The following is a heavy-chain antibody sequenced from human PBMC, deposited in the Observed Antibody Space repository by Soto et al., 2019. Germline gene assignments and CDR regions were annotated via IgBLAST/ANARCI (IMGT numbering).Heavy chain of an antibody. V-gene: IGHV3-48*02. Sequence: GGSLRLSCAASGFTFSSYSMNWVRQAPGKGLEWVSYISSSSSTIYYADSVKGRFTISRDNAKNSLYLQMNSLRDEDTAVYYCAGVWVCSGGSCYSPRRDWFDPWGQGTLVTVSS. CDR2: ISSSSSTI. CDR1: GFTFSSYS. D-gene: IGHD2-15*01. CDR3: AGVWVCSGGSCYSPRRDWFDP. J-gene: IGHJ5*02.